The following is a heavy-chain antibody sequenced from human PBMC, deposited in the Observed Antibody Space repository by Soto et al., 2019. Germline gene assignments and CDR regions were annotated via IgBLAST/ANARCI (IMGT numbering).Heavy chain of an antibody. CDR2: INAGTGDI. D-gene: IGHD7-27*01. V-gene: IGHV1-3*01. CDR3: ANVGRWPTGAYYYLMDV. CDR1: GDTSNSFG. J-gene: IGHJ6*02. Sequence: QVHLVQSAAEAKKPGASVRVSCKASGDTSNSFGIHWVRQDAGQRLEWMGWINAGTGDIQYSQKFQGRVTITRDTSAYTVYMELSSLRYEDTGVYFCANVGRWPTGAYYYLMDVWGQGTTVTVSS.